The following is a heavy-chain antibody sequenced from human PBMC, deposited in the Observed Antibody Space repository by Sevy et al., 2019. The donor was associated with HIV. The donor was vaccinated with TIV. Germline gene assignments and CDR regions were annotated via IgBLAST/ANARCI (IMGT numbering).Heavy chain of an antibody. CDR3: GGENVWGRGYS. D-gene: IGHD1-26*01. J-gene: IGHJ4*02. CDR1: GGSITSLY. CDR2: IYYNGHI. V-gene: IGHV4-59*08. Sequence: SETLSLTCTVSGGSITSLYWNWIRQPPGKGLEWIANIYYNGHINYKPSLKSRVTVSLDTSKNQFSLRLSSVTAADTAMYYCGGENVWGRGYSWGQGTLVTVSS.